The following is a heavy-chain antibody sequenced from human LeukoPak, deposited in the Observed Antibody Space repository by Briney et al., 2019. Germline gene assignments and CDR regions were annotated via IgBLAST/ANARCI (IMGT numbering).Heavy chain of an antibody. Sequence: SETLSLTCTVSGGSISTSTYYWGWIRQPPGKGLEWIGNIYYTGRTYFNPSLKSRVTISVDTSENQFSLKLNSMTAADTAVYYCARGSVLRGVIMGGDYDYWGQGTLVTVSS. D-gene: IGHD3-10*01. CDR1: GGSISTSTYY. V-gene: IGHV4-39*07. J-gene: IGHJ4*02. CDR2: IYYTGRT. CDR3: ARGSVLRGVIMGGDYDY.